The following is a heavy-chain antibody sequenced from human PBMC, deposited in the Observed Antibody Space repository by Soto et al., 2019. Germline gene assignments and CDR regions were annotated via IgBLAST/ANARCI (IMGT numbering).Heavy chain of an antibody. Sequence: SVKVSCKASGGTFSSYAISWVRQAPGQGLEWMGGIIPIFGTANYAQKFQGRVTITADESTSTAYMELSSLRSEATAVYYFARDRYYYDRSGYSSFASWAQGTLVPVSS. J-gene: IGHJ4*02. V-gene: IGHV1-69*13. CDR1: GGTFSSYA. D-gene: IGHD3-22*01. CDR2: IIPIFGTA. CDR3: ARDRYYYDRSGYSSFAS.